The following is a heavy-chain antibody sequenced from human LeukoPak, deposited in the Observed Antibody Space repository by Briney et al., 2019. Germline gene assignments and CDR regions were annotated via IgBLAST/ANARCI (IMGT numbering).Heavy chain of an antibody. CDR1: GFTFSSYS. CDR2: ISSSSSYI. V-gene: IGHV3-21*01. Sequence: PGGSLRLSCAASGFTFSSYSMNWARQAPGKGLEWVSSISSSSSYIYYADSVKGRFTISRDNAKNPLYLQMNSLRAEDTAVYYCARDGYNSAGGWFDPWGQGTLVTVSS. CDR3: ARDGYNSAGGWFDP. J-gene: IGHJ5*02. D-gene: IGHD5-24*01.